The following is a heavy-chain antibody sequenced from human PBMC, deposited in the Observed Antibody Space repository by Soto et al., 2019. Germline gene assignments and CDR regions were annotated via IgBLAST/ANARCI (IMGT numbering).Heavy chain of an antibody. D-gene: IGHD3-16*01. Sequence: QVQLVQSGAEVKEPGSSVKVACQASGGAFRTYAISWVRQAPGQGLEWMGGVIPLFGTSNYLPKFQGRVSIAAERCTETVYMERSRLRFDDTAVYFCARELKAGGHFGMDVWGQGTTVTVSS. CDR3: ARELKAGGHFGMDV. CDR1: GGAFRTYA. CDR2: VIPLFGTS. J-gene: IGHJ6*02. V-gene: IGHV1-69*06.